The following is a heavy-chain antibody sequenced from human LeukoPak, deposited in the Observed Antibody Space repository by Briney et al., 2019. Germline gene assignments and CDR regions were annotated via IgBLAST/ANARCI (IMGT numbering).Heavy chain of an antibody. V-gene: IGHV4-61*02. J-gene: IGHJ4*02. CDR3: ARLYSGSYPFDY. Sequence: PSETLSLTCTVSGGLISSGSYYWSWIRQPAGKGLEWIGRIYSSGSTNYNPALRSRLTISVDTSKNQFSLKLSSVTAADTAVYYCARLYSGSYPFDYWGQGTLVTVSS. D-gene: IGHD1-26*01. CDR2: IYSSGST. CDR1: GGLISSGSYY.